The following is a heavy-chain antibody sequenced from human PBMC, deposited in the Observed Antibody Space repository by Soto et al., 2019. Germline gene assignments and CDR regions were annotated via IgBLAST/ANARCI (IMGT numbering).Heavy chain of an antibody. D-gene: IGHD6-13*01. CDR2: IYWNDDK. Sequence: QITLKESGPTLVKPTQTLTLTCTFSGFSLSTSGVGVGWFRQPPGKALEWLALIYWNDDKRYSPSLKSRLTITKDTSKNQVVLTMTNMDPVDTATYYWAHRLSSISWYGDAFDIWGQGTMVTVSS. CDR1: GFSLSTSGVG. V-gene: IGHV2-5*01. CDR3: AHRLSSISWYGDAFDI. J-gene: IGHJ3*02.